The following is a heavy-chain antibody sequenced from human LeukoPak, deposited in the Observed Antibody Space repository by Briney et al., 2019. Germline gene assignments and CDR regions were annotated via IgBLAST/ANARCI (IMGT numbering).Heavy chain of an antibody. J-gene: IGHJ6*04. V-gene: IGHV3-21*01. Sequence: PGESLRLSCVASGFTFNTYNMNWVRQAPGKGLEWVSSITSSSSYIYYADSVKGRFTISRDNAKSSLYLQMNSLRDEDTAVYYCARDPFFSYGFLDVWGKGTTVTVSS. D-gene: IGHD5-18*01. CDR2: ITSSSSYI. CDR1: GFTFNTYN. CDR3: ARDPFFSYGFLDV.